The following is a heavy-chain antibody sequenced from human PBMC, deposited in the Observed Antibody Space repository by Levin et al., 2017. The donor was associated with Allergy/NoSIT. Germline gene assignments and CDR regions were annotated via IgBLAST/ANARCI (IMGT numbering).Heavy chain of an antibody. V-gene: IGHV4-31*03. D-gene: IGHD1/OR15-1a*01. CDR1: GDSISSGDYY. Sequence: SETLSLTCTVSGDSISSGDYYWSWIRQHPGKGLEWIGYIYYSGNTYYNASLKSRVTISVDTSKNQFSLKLSSVTAADTAVYYCARGESRTSNNWDKASFDYWGQGTLVSVSS. CDR2: IYYSGNT. J-gene: IGHJ4*02. CDR3: ARGESRTSNNWDKASFDY.